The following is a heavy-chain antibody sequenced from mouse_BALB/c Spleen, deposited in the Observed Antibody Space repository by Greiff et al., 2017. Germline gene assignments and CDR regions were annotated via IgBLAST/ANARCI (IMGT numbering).Heavy chain of an antibody. V-gene: IGHV5-6-5*01. D-gene: IGHD2-3*01. CDR1: GFTFSSYA. CDR3: ARGIYDGYFDY. J-gene: IGHJ2*01. Sequence: EVKLVESGGGLVKPGGSLKLSCAASGFTFSSYAMSWVRQTPEKRLEWVASISSGGSTYYPDSVKGRFTISRDNARNILYLQMSSLRSEDTAMYYGARGIYDGYFDYWGQGTTLTVSA. CDR2: ISSGGST.